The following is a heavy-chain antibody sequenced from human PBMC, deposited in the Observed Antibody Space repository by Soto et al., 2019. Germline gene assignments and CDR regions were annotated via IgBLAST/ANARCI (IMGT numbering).Heavy chain of an antibody. CDR1: ESTFSSSN. D-gene: IGHD1-1*01. CDR2: ISFNSNSI. Sequence: PGGSLRLSCAASESTFSSSNMNWVRQPPGKGLEWVSYISFNSNSIYYADSVKGRFTISRDNAKNSLYLQMNSLRAEDTAVYYCARGLGSLDSWGQGA. CDR3: ARGLGSLDS. V-gene: IGHV3-48*01. J-gene: IGHJ4*02.